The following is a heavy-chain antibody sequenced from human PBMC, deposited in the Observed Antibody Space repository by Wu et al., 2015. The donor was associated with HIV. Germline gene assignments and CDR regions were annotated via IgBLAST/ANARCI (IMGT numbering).Heavy chain of an antibody. CDR2: IIPIFGTA. V-gene: IGHV1-69*05. Sequence: QVRLVQSGAEVKKPGSSVKVSCKASGGTFSSYAISWVRQAPGQGLEWMGGIIPIFGTANYAQKFQGRVTITTDESTSTAYMELSSLRSEDTAVYYCARARRCYYDSSGYYYGGCYGMDVWGQGTTVTVSS. D-gene: IGHD3-22*01. CDR3: ARARRCYYDSSGYYYGGCYGMDV. CDR1: GGTFSSYA. J-gene: IGHJ6*02.